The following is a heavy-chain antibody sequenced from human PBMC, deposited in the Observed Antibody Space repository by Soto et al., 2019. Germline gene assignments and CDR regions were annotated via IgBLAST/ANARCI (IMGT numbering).Heavy chain of an antibody. CDR2: ISGNGGGT. CDR3: AKDPAGSGPDFDS. V-gene: IGHV3-23*01. D-gene: IGHD6-19*01. J-gene: IGHJ4*02. Sequence: WFSQQPGKGLEWGSGISGNGGGTYYADSVKGRFTISRDNSKNTLYLQMNSLRAEDTALYYCAKDPAGSGPDFDSWGQGTLVTVSS.